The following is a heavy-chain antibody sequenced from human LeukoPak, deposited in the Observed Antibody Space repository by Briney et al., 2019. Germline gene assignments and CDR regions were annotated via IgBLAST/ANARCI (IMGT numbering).Heavy chain of an antibody. Sequence: SVKVSCKASGGTFSSYAISWVRQAPGQGLEWMGGIIPILGTANYAQKFQGRVTITADESTSTAYMELSSLRSEDTAVYYCARGPKGELRPYHYPFDPWGQGTLVTVSS. V-gene: IGHV1-69*13. CDR2: IIPILGTA. CDR3: ARGPKGELRPYHYPFDP. D-gene: IGHD1-7*01. J-gene: IGHJ5*02. CDR1: GGTFSSYA.